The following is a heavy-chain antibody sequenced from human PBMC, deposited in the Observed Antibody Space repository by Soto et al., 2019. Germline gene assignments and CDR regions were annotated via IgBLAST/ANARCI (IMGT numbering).Heavy chain of an antibody. CDR3: ASSILHYYGSGSYYSNNWFDP. CDR1: GGSISSGDYY. D-gene: IGHD3-10*01. CDR2: IYYSGST. V-gene: IGHV4-30-4*01. J-gene: IGHJ5*02. Sequence: SETLSLTCTVSGGSISSGDYYWSWIRQPPGKGLEWIGYIYYSGSTYYNPSLKSRVTISVDTSKNQFSLKLSSVTAADTAVYYCASSILHYYGSGSYYSNNWFDPWGQGTLVTVSS.